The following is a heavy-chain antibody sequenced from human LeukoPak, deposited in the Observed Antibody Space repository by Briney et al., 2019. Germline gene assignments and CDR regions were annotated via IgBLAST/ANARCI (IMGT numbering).Heavy chain of an antibody. D-gene: IGHD3-16*01. J-gene: IGHJ4*02. CDR1: GGSISSGGYY. CDR3: ARGQGEFFSYYFDY. Sequence: SQTLSLTCTVSGGSISSGGYYWSWIPQHPGKGLEWIGYIYYSGSTYYNPSLKSRVTISVDTSKNQFSLKLSSVTAADTAVYYCARGQGEFFSYYFDYWGQGTLVTVSS. V-gene: IGHV4-31*03. CDR2: IYYSGST.